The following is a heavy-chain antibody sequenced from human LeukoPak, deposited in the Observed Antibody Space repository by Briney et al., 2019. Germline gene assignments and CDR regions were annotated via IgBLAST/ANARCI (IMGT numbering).Heavy chain of an antibody. CDR3: ARGSDDYKLGNH. D-gene: IGHD5-24*01. CDR2: IYSSEYT. V-gene: IGHV4-39*01. Sequence: SETLSLSCTVSGDSFDKSYSWTWVRQPPGKRPEWIGTIYSSEYTYYNPSLRSRATISADTSNNLFSLKLISVTAADTAVYYCARGSDDYKLGNHWGHGTLVTVSS. CDR1: GDSFDKSYS. J-gene: IGHJ5*02.